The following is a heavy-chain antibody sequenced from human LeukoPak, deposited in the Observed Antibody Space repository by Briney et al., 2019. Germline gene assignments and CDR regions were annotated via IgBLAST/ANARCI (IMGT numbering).Heavy chain of an antibody. J-gene: IGHJ4*02. CDR2: ISGDGTFI. Sequence: QPGRSLRPSCAASGFTLTSYAVGWVSQAPGKGMEWVSAISGDGTFIYYAESVKGRFTISRDNSKSTVYLQMNSLRAEDTAIYYCARVDGSSLSRALFDYWGPGTLVTVSS. CDR1: GFTLTSYA. D-gene: IGHD6-6*01. CDR3: ARVDGSSLSRALFDY. V-gene: IGHV3-23*01.